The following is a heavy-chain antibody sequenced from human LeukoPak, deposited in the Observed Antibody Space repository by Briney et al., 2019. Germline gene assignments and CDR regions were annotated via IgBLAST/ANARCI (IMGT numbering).Heavy chain of an antibody. Sequence: GGSLRLSCAASGFTFSSYWMSWVRQAPGKGLEWVANIKKDGSENYYVDSVKGRFTISRDNAKNSLYLQMSSLRAEDTAVYYCARDETSRAHPLWGQGTLVTVSS. J-gene: IGHJ4*02. V-gene: IGHV3-7*01. CDR3: ARDETSRAHPL. CDR2: IKKDGSEN. CDR1: GFTFSSYW.